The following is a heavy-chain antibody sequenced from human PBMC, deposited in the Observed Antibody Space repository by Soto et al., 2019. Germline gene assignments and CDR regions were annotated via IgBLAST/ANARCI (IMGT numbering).Heavy chain of an antibody. Sequence: GESLKISCKGSGYSFTSYWIGWVRQMPGKGLEWMGIIYPGDSGTRYSPSFQGQVTISADKSISTAYLQCSSLKASDTAMYYCASRGRYFDWQPRQDAFDIWGQGTMVTVSS. CDR1: GYSFTSYW. CDR3: ASRGRYFDWQPRQDAFDI. CDR2: IYPGDSGT. J-gene: IGHJ3*02. D-gene: IGHD3-9*01. V-gene: IGHV5-51*01.